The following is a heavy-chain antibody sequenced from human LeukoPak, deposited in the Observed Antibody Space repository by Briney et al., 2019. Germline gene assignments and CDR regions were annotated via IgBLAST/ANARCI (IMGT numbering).Heavy chain of an antibody. J-gene: IGHJ3*02. Sequence: EASVKVSCKASGYTFTSYDINWVRQATGQGLEWMGWMNPNSGNTGYAQKFQGRVTITRNTSISTAYMDLSSLRSEDTAVYYCARVGGSSGAFDIWGQGTMVTVSS. CDR2: MNPNSGNT. CDR1: GYTFTSYD. CDR3: ARVGGSSGAFDI. V-gene: IGHV1-8*03. D-gene: IGHD6-6*01.